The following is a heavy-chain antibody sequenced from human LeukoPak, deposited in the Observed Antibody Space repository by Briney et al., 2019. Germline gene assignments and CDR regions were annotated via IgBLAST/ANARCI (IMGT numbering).Heavy chain of an antibody. J-gene: IGHJ4*02. Sequence: ASVKVPCKASGYTFTSFYMHWVRQAPGQGLEWMGIINPSGGSTSYAQKFQGRVTMTRDTSTNTVYVELSSLISEDTAVYYCARDLDGSGYYPDYWGQGTLVTVSS. CDR2: INPSGGST. CDR1: GYTFTSFY. D-gene: IGHD3-22*01. V-gene: IGHV1-46*01. CDR3: ARDLDGSGYYPDY.